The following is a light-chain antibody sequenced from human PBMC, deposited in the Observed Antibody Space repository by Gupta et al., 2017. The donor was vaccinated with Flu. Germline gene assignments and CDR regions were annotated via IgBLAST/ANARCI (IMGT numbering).Light chain of an antibody. V-gene: IGLV3-21*02. CDR3: QVCDNEHWV. Sequence: SYVLTQPPSVSVAPGQTAIITCGGTNIGSKSVHWYQRKPGQAPVVAVHDDRNRPSGIPERFFGSNFENTATLTIDRVEAGDEADYYCQVCDNEHWVFGGGTKLTVL. CDR1: NIGSKS. J-gene: IGLJ3*02. CDR2: DDR.